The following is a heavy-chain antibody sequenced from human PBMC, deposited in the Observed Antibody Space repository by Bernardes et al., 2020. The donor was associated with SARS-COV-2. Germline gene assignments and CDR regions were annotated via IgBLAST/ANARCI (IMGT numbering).Heavy chain of an antibody. V-gene: IGHV3-48*03. J-gene: IGHJ6*02. CDR3: ARRVTTVTRNYYGMDV. CDR2: ISSSGSTI. CDR1: GFTFSSYE. D-gene: IGHD4-17*01. Sequence: GGSLRLSCAASGFTFSSYEMNWVRQAPGKGLEWVSYISSSGSTIYYADSVKGRFTISRDNAKNSLYLQMNSLRAEDTAVYYCARRVTTVTRNYYGMDVWGQGTTVTVSS.